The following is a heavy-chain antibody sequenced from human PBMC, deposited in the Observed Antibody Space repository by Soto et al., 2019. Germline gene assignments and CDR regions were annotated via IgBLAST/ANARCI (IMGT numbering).Heavy chain of an antibody. Sequence: PGGSLRLSCAASGFIFSTYTMSWVRRAPGKGLEWVSAISGSGGSPSYADSVQGRFTISRDNPKKTLYLQMNSLRAEDTAVYYCAKARCTTSNCYVPDYWGQGTLVTVSS. CDR1: GFIFSTYT. CDR3: AKARCTTSNCYVPDY. J-gene: IGHJ4*02. V-gene: IGHV3-23*01. CDR2: ISGSGGSP. D-gene: IGHD2-8*01.